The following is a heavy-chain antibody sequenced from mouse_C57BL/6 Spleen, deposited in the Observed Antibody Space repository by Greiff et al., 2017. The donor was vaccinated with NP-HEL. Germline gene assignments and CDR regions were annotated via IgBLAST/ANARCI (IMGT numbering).Heavy chain of an antibody. CDR2: INPGSGGT. J-gene: IGHJ2*01. D-gene: IGHD2-4*01. CDR1: GYAFTNYL. Sequence: VKLQESGAELVRPGTSVKVSCKASGYAFTNYLIEWVKQRPGQGLEWIGVINPGSGGTNYNEKFKGKATLTADKSSSTAYMQLSSLTSEDSAVYFCARSGYDYGFDYWGQGTTLTVSS. V-gene: IGHV1-54*01. CDR3: ARSGYDYGFDY.